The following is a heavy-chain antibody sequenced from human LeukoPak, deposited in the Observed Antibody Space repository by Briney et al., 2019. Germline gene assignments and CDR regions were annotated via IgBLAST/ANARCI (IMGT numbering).Heavy chain of an antibody. CDR3: AKGKGYSSSSSDH. D-gene: IGHD6-6*01. CDR1: GFTFNSHA. V-gene: IGHV3-23*01. Sequence: PGGSLRLSCAPSGFTFNSHAMNWVRQAPGKGLEWVSAISGSDGSTYYADSVKGRFTISRDNSKNTLYLQMNSLRAEDTAVYHCAKGKGYSSSSSDHWGQGTLVTVSS. CDR2: ISGSDGST. J-gene: IGHJ5*02.